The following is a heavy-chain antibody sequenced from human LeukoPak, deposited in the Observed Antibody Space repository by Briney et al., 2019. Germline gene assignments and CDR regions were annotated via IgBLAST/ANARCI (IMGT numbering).Heavy chain of an antibody. Sequence: SETLSLTCTVSGGSISSYYWGWIRQPPGKGLEWIGSIYYSGSTYYNPSLKSRVTISVDTSKNQFSLKLSSVTAADTAVYYCARVGLLWFGESHYYGMDVWGQGTTVTVSS. J-gene: IGHJ6*02. CDR2: IYYSGST. V-gene: IGHV4-39*07. CDR1: GGSISSYY. D-gene: IGHD3-10*01. CDR3: ARVGLLWFGESHYYGMDV.